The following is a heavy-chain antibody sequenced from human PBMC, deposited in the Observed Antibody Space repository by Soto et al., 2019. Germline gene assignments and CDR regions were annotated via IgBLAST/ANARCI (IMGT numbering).Heavy chain of an antibody. CDR3: ARGARSGYYLLRQLFDY. V-gene: IGHV4-34*01. J-gene: IGHJ4*02. Sequence: QVQLQQWGAGLLKPSETLSLTCAVYGGSFSGYYWSWIRQPPGKGLEWIGEINHSGSTNYNPSLKSRVTISVDTSKNQFSLKLSSVTAADTAVYYCARGARSGYYLLRQLFDYWGQGTLVTVSS. D-gene: IGHD3-22*01. CDR1: GGSFSGYY. CDR2: INHSGST.